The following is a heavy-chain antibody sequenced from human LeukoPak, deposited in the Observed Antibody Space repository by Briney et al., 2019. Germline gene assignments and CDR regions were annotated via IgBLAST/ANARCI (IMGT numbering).Heavy chain of an antibody. CDR3: ARERPGSYDSSGVGFDP. CDR2: INPNSGGT. D-gene: IGHD3-22*01. CDR1: GYTFTGYY. V-gene: IGHV1-2*02. Sequence: VKVSCKASGYTFTGYYMHWVRQAPGQGLEWMGWINPNSGGTNYAQKFQGRVTMTRDTSISTAYMELGRLRSDDTAVYYCARERPGSYDSSGVGFDPWGQGTLATVSS. J-gene: IGHJ5*02.